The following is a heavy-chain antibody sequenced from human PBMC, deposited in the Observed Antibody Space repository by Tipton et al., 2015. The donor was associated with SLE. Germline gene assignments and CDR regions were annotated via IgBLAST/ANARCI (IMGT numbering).Heavy chain of an antibody. V-gene: IGHV4-30-2*01. CDR2: IYTSGST. Sequence: TLSLTCAVSGGSISSGGYSWSWIRQPPGKGLEWIGYIYTSGSTNYNPSLKSRVTISVDTSKNQFSLKLSSVTAADTAVYYCARDNGGRWDWGQGTLVTVSS. J-gene: IGHJ4*02. CDR1: GGSISSGGYS. CDR3: ARDNGGRWD. D-gene: IGHD4-23*01.